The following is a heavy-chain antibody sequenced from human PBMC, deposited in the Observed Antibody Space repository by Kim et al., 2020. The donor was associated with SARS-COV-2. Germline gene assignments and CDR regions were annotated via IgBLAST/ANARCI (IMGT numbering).Heavy chain of an antibody. CDR2: IYYSGST. Sequence: SETLSLTCTVSGGSISSGGYYWSWIRQHPGKGLEWIGYIYYSGSTYYNPSLKSRVTISVDTSKNQFSLKLSSVTAADTAVYYCARGTPYCSSTSCDGIWGQGTLGTVSS. CDR1: GGSISSGGYY. J-gene: IGHJ4*02. CDR3: ARGTPYCSSTSCDGI. V-gene: IGHV4-31*03. D-gene: IGHD2-2*01.